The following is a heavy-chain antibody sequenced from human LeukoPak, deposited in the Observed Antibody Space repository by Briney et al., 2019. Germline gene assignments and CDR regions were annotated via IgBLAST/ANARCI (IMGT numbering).Heavy chain of an antibody. D-gene: IGHD1-26*01. CDR3: ARLGSYHDF. CDR2: IHSSGGS. Sequence: KPSETLSLTCTVPGASISNYYWSWIRQTPEKGLEWMGHIHSSGGSSYYPSLKSRLTQSIDTSRNQLSLKLPSVTAADTAVYFCARLGSYHDFWGQGALVTVSS. CDR1: GASISNYY. V-gene: IGHV4-4*09. J-gene: IGHJ4*02.